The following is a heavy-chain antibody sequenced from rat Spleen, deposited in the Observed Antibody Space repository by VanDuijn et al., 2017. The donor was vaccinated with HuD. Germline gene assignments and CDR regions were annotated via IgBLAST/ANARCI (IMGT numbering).Heavy chain of an antibody. D-gene: IGHD1-3*01. Sequence: EVQLVESGGGLVQPGRSMKLSCAASGFTFSNYGMAWVRQAPKKGLEWVAYISYDGGNTYYRDSVKGRFTISRYNAKSTLYLQRHSLRSEDTATYYCARHAGDYGSFFDYWGQGVMVTVSS. CDR1: GFTFSNYG. J-gene: IGHJ2*01. CDR3: ARHAGDYGSFFDY. CDR2: ISYDGGNT. V-gene: IGHV5-25*01.